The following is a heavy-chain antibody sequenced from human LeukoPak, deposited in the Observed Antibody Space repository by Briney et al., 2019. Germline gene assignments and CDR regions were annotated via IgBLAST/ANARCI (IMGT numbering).Heavy chain of an antibody. J-gene: IGHJ4*02. CDR3: ATDPLSGYDTDY. V-gene: IGHV1-24*01. CDR1: GYTLTELS. D-gene: IGHD5-12*01. Sequence: ASVKVSCTVSGYTLTELSMHWVRHAPGKGLERVGGFDPEDGETIYAQKFQGRVTMHEDTSTDTAYMERSSLRSEDTAVYYCATDPLSGYDTDYWGQGTLVTASS. CDR2: FDPEDGET.